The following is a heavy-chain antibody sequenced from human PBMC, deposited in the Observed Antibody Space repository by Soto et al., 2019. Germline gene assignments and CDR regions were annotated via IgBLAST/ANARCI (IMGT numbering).Heavy chain of an antibody. V-gene: IGHV1-69*13. J-gene: IGHJ6*02. CDR2: IIPIFGTA. D-gene: IGHD3-22*01. Sequence: ASVKVSCKASGGTFSSYAISWVRQAPGQGLEWMGGIIPIFGTANYAQKFQGRVTITADESTSTAYMELSSLRSEDTAVYYCARDLRKNYYDSSGYRNYYYGMDVWGQGTTVTVSS. CDR3: ARDLRKNYYDSSGYRNYYYGMDV. CDR1: GGTFSSYA.